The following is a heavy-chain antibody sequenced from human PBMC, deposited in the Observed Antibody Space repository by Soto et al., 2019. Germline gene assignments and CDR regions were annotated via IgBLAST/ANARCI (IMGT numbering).Heavy chain of an antibody. CDR1: GYTFTSSG. D-gene: IGHD3-22*01. V-gene: IGHV1-18*01. J-gene: IGHJ3*01. CDR3: ARAFFYQGSDSRGYSFDAFDF. Sequence: QVQLVQSGAEVKKPGASVKVSCKASGYTFTSSGMSWVRQAPGQGLEWMGWISAHTGSSVYAQRFQGRVTMTTDISTSTAYMERRSLRSDDTAVYYCARAFFYQGSDSRGYSFDAFDFWGPGTLVTGSS. CDR2: ISAHTGSS.